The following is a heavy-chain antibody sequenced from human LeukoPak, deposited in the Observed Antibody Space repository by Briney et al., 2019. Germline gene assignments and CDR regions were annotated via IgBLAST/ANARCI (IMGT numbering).Heavy chain of an antibody. CDR3: ARRAVAGTEYYGMDV. Sequence: GGSLRLSCAASGFTFSSYSMNWVRQAPGKGLEWVSSISSSSSYIYYADSVKGRFTISRDNAKNSLYLQMNGLRAEDTAVYYCARRAVAGTEYYGMDVWGQGTTVTVSS. J-gene: IGHJ6*02. CDR1: GFTFSSYS. V-gene: IGHV3-21*01. CDR2: ISSSSSYI. D-gene: IGHD6-19*01.